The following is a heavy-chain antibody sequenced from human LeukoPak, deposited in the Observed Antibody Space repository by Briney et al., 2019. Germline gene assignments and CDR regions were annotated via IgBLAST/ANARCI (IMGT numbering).Heavy chain of an antibody. J-gene: IGHJ4*02. V-gene: IGHV1-2*02. CDR2: LQPKSGGT. CDR3: ARGYEGYDY. CDR1: GYTFSVYY. Sequence: GASVKVSCKASGYTFSVYYMHWVRQAPGEGLEWMGWLQPKSGGTNYAQNFQGRVTMTWDTSISTAYTELKRLRSDDTAVYYCARGYEGYDYWGQGTLVTVSS. D-gene: IGHD2-2*01.